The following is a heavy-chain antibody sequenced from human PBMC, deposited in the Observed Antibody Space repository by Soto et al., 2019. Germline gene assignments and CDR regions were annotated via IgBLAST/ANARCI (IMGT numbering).Heavy chain of an antibody. CDR3: AKVPVPMVTPSGWFDP. CDR1: GFSFSTYG. D-gene: IGHD4-17*01. Sequence: QVQLVESGGGMVQPGRSLRLSCVASGFSFSTYGMHWVRQAPGRGLEWVAGLSYDGSNKYYADSVKGRFTISRDNSKNTLYPQMNSLRAEDTARYYCAKVPVPMVTPSGWFDPRGQGTLVTVSS. CDR2: LSYDGSNK. J-gene: IGHJ5*02. V-gene: IGHV3-30*18.